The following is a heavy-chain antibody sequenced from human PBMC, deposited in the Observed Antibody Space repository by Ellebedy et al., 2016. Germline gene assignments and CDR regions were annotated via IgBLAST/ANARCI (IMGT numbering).Heavy chain of an antibody. Sequence: GGSLRLXCAASGFTFSSYAMHWVRQAPGKGLEWVAVISYDGSNKYYADSVKGRFTISRDNSKNTLYLQMNSLRAEDTAVYYCARSIQLWSPPFDYWGQGTLVTVSS. CDR1: GFTFSSYA. V-gene: IGHV3-30-3*01. CDR2: ISYDGSNK. J-gene: IGHJ4*02. CDR3: ARSIQLWSPPFDY. D-gene: IGHD5-18*01.